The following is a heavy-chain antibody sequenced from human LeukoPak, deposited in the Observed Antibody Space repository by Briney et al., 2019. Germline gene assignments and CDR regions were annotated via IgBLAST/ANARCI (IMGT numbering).Heavy chain of an antibody. CDR1: GGSISSSSYY. D-gene: IGHD6-13*01. J-gene: IGHJ5*02. CDR3: ARRSRQQTGNWFDP. CDR2: IYYSGST. V-gene: IGHV4-39*01. Sequence: SETLSLTCTVSGGSISSSSYYWGWIRQPPGKGLEWIGSIYYSGSTYYNPSLKSRVTISVDTSKNQFSLKLSSVTAADTAVYYCARRSRQQTGNWFDPWGQGTLVTVSS.